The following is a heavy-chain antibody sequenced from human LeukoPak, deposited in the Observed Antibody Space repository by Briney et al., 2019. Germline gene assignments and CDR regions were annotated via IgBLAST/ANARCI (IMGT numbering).Heavy chain of an antibody. CDR1: GFTFSSYG. D-gene: IGHD5-12*01. Sequence: PGGSLRLSCAASGFTFSSYGMHWVRQAPGKGLEWMAFIRYDGSNKYYADSVKGRFTISRDNSKNTLYLQMNSLRVEDTAVYYCAKDLVGWLWGFDYWGQGTLVTVSS. J-gene: IGHJ4*02. V-gene: IGHV3-30*02. CDR3: AKDLVGWLWGFDY. CDR2: IRYDGSNK.